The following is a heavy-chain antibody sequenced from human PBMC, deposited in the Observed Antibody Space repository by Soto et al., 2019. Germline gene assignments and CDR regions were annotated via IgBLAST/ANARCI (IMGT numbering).Heavy chain of an antibody. Sequence: EVQLVESGGGLVQPGGSLRLSCAASGFTFSSYWMSWVRQAPGKGLEWVANIKQDGSEKYYVDSVKGRFTISRDNAKNSLYLQMNSVRAEDTDVYYCARNEGFLEWLSAFDIWGQGTMVTVSS. D-gene: IGHD3-3*01. CDR1: GFTFSSYW. CDR3: ARNEGFLEWLSAFDI. CDR2: IKQDGSEK. V-gene: IGHV3-7*03. J-gene: IGHJ3*02.